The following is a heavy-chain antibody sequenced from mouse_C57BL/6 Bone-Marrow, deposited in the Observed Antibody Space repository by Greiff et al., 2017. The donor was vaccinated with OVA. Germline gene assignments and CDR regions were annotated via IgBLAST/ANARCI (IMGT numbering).Heavy chain of an antibody. J-gene: IGHJ3*01. D-gene: IGHD2-4*01. V-gene: IGHV1-15*01. CDR2: IDPETGGT. CDR1: GYTFPDYE. CDR3: TRSAMISAWFAY. Sequence: VQLQQSGAELVRPGASVTLSCKASGYTFPDYEMHWVKQTPVHGLEWIGAIDPETGGTDYNQKFKGKAILTADKSSSTAYMELRSLTSEDSAVYYCTRSAMISAWFAYWGQGTLVTVSA.